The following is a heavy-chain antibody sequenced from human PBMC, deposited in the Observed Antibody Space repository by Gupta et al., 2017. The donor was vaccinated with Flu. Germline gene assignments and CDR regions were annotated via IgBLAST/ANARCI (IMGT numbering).Heavy chain of an antibody. J-gene: IGHJ6*02. Sequence: FSAYAFSWVRQAPGQGLEWMGGIIPLFGTANYAQKFQGRVTITADKSTETVYMDLSRLRSEDTAVYYCASVDTTVIEHFHYYGMDVWGQGTTVTVSS. V-gene: IGHV1-69*06. CDR1: FSAYA. D-gene: IGHD5-18*01. CDR3: ASVDTTVIEHFHYYGMDV. CDR2: IIPLFGTA.